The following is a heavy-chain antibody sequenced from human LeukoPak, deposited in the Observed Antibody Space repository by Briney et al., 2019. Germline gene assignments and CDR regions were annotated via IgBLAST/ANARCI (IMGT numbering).Heavy chain of an antibody. J-gene: IGHJ4*02. CDR1: GFPLSRYG. V-gene: IGHV3-48*04. CDR2: IRSSDSTT. D-gene: IGHD3-22*01. CDR3: AKRAVSSAHSFDY. Sequence: PGGSLRLLCGASGFPLSRYGMKWVRQAPGKGLEWLSYIRSSDSTTYYADSVKGRFTISRDNAKNSLYLQMDSLRVEDTSVYYCAKRAVSSAHSFDYWGQGTLVTVSS.